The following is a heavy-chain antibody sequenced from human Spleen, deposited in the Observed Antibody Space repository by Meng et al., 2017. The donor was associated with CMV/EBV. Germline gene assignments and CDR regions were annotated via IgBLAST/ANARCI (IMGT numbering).Heavy chain of an antibody. V-gene: IGHV4-39*07. J-gene: IGHJ4*02. CDR3: ARAGWNQFFDY. Sequence: CSVSGGFVNARAYYWVWIRQPPGKGPQWIGSVFSSGTTYFSPSLKSRITMSVDTSKNQFSLSLRSVTAADTAVYYCARAGWNQFFDYWGPGTLVTVSS. D-gene: IGHD1-1*01. CDR2: VFSSGTT. CDR1: GGFVNARAYY.